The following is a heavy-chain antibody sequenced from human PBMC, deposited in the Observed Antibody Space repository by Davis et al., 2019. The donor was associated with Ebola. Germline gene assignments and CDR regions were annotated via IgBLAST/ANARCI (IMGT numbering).Heavy chain of an antibody. CDR3: AIDVPATGDEGH. J-gene: IGHJ4*02. Sequence: GESLKISCAASGFPFSRYGMAWVRQAPGRGPEWVSTINDNGRNTHYADSVKGRFTISRDNAKNTFYLQMDNLRAEDTAIYYCAIDVPATGDEGHWGRGHLVTVSS. CDR2: INDNGRNT. V-gene: IGHV3-23*01. D-gene: IGHD7-27*01. CDR1: GFPFSRYG.